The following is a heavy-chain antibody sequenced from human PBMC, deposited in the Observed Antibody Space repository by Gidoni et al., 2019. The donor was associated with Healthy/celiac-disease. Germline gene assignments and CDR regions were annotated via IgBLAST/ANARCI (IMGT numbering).Heavy chain of an antibody. J-gene: IGHJ4*02. CDR1: GFTFGDYA. V-gene: IGHV3-49*05. CDR2: IRSKAYGGTT. D-gene: IGHD3-22*01. CDR3: TKAYYYDSSGYYPTYYLDY. Sequence: EVQLVESGGGLVKPGRSLRLSCTASGFTFGDYAMSWFRQAPGKGLEWVGFIRSKAYGGTTEYAASVKGRFTISRDDSKSIAYLQMNSLKTEDTAVYYCTKAYYYDSSGYYPTYYLDYWGQGTLVTVSS.